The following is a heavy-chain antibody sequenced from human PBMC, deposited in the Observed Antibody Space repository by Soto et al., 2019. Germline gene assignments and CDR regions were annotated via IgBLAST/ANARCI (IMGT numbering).Heavy chain of an antibody. D-gene: IGHD6-19*01. V-gene: IGHV3-21*01. J-gene: IGHJ4*02. CDR3: ASPPGYSSGWYLGY. CDR2: ISSSSSYI. CDR1: GFTFSSYS. Sequence: RRLSCAASGFTFSSYSMNWVRQAPGKGLEWVSSISSSSSYIYYADSVKGRFTISRDNAKNSLYLQMNSLRAEDTAVYYCASPPGYSSGWYLGYWGKGTLVTVSS.